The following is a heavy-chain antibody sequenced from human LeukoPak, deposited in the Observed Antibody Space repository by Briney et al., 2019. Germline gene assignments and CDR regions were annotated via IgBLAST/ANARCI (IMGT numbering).Heavy chain of an antibody. CDR2: ISSSSSYI. CDR1: GFTFSSYA. V-gene: IGHV3-21*01. D-gene: IGHD6-19*01. J-gene: IGHJ4*02. CDR3: ARIAVAGYFDY. Sequence: PGGSLRLSCAASGFTFSSYAMSWVRQAPGKGLEWVSSISSSSSYIYYADSVKGRFTISRDNAKNSLYLQMNSLRAEDTAVYYCARIAVAGYFDYWGQGTLVTVSS.